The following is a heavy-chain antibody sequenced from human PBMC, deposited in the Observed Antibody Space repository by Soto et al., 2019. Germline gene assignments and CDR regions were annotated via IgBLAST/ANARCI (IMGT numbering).Heavy chain of an antibody. J-gene: IGHJ6*02. CDR2: IIPIFGTA. D-gene: IGHD3-9*01. V-gene: IGHV1-69*13. CDR3: ASCRATTEGAPPDWCGGLDD. CDR1: GGTFSSYA. Sequence: SVKVSCKASGGTFSSYAISWVRQAPGQGLEWMGGIIPIFGTANYAQKFQGRVTITADESTSTAYMELSSLRSEDTAVYYCASCRATTEGAPPDWCGGLDDWGQGTMVTVSS.